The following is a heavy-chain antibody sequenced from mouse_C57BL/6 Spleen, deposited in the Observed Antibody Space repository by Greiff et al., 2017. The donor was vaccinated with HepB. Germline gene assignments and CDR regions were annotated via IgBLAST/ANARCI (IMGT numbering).Heavy chain of an antibody. V-gene: IGHV1-26*01. CDR1: GYTFTDYY. J-gene: IGHJ4*01. D-gene: IGHD2-5*01. CDR3: ASPAYYSNYGYAMDY. CDR2: INPNNGGT. Sequence: VQLQQSGPELVKPGASVKISCKASGYTFTDYYMNWVKQSHGKSLEWIGDINPNNGGTSYNQKFKGKATLTVDKSSSTAYMELRSLTSEDSAVYYCASPAYYSNYGYAMDYWGQGTSVTVSS.